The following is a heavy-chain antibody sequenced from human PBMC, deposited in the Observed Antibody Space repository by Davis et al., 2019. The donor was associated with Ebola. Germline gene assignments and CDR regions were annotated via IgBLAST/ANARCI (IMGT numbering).Heavy chain of an antibody. CDR2: ISAYNGNT. D-gene: IGHD2-15*01. Sequence: AASVKVSCKASGYTFTSYGISWVRQAPGQGLEWMGWISAYNGNTNYAQKLQGRVTMTTDTSTSTAYMELRSLRSDDTAVYYCARGYCSGGSCYSPDYWGQGTLVTVPS. CDR3: ARGYCSGGSCYSPDY. V-gene: IGHV1-18*04. CDR1: GYTFTSYG. J-gene: IGHJ4*02.